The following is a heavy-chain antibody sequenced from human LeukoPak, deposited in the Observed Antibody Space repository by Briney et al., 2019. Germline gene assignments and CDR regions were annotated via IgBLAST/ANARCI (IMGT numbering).Heavy chain of an antibody. J-gene: IGHJ3*02. D-gene: IGHD6-13*01. V-gene: IGHV3-11*01. CDR3: ARGLQLVRYDAFDI. CDR1: GFTFSDYY. CDR2: ISSSGSTI. Sequence: GGSLRLSCAASGFTFSDYYMSWIREAPGKGREGVSYISSSGSTIYYADSVKGRFTISRDNAKNSLYLQMNSLRAEDTAVYYCARGLQLVRYDAFDIWGQGTMVTVST.